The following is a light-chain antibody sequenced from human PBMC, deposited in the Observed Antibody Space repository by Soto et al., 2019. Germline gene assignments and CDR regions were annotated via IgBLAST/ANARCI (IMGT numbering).Light chain of an antibody. CDR1: SSNIGAGYD. J-gene: IGLJ2*01. CDR3: QSYDSSLSGSKGV. Sequence: QAVVTQPPSVSGAPGQRVTISCTGSSSNIGAGYDVHWYQHLPGTAPKLLIYGNTNRPSGVPDRFSGSKSGTSASLAITGLQAEDEADYYCQSYDSSLSGSKGVFGGGTKLTVL. CDR2: GNT. V-gene: IGLV1-40*01.